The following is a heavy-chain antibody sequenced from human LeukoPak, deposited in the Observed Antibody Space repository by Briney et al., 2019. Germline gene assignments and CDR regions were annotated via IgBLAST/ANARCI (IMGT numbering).Heavy chain of an antibody. V-gene: IGHV3-30*02. D-gene: IGHD3-10*01. Sequence: PGGSLRLSCAASGFTFSSYGMHWVHQAPGKGLEWVAFIRYDGSNKYYADSVKGRFTISRDNSKNTLYLQMNSLRAEDTAVYYCAKFAGYGSGSYPSQDYYYYGMDVWGQGTTVTVSS. CDR1: GFTFSSYG. J-gene: IGHJ6*02. CDR2: IRYDGSNK. CDR3: AKFAGYGSGSYPSQDYYYYGMDV.